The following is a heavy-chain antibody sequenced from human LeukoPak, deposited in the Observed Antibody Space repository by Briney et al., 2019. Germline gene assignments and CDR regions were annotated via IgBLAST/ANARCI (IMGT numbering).Heavy chain of an antibody. CDR3: AREEQLRYFDWFSTTDAFDI. Sequence: GASVKVSCKASGYTFTSNGISWVRQAPGQGLEWMGWISAYNGNTNYAQKLQGRVAMTTDTSTSTAYMELRSLRSDDTAVYYCAREEQLRYFDWFSTTDAFDIWGQGTMVTVSS. CDR1: GYTFTSNG. D-gene: IGHD3-9*01. CDR2: ISAYNGNT. V-gene: IGHV1-18*01. J-gene: IGHJ3*02.